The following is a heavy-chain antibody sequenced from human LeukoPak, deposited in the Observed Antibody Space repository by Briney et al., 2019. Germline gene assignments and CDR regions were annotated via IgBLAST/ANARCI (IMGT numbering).Heavy chain of an antibody. Sequence: PSETLSLTCAVYGGSFSGYYWSWIRQPPGKGLEWIGEINHSGSTNYNPSLKSRVTLSVDTSKNQFSLKLSSVTAADTAVYYCAREREYYYDSSGYYRAEYFQHWGQGTLVTVSS. CDR3: AREREYYYDSSGYYRAEYFQH. CDR1: GGSFSGYY. D-gene: IGHD3-22*01. V-gene: IGHV4-34*01. J-gene: IGHJ1*01. CDR2: INHSGST.